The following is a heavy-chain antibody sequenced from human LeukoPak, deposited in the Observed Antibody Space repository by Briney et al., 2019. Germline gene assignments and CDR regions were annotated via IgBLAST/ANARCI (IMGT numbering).Heavy chain of an antibody. CDR1: GFTFSSCG. V-gene: IGHV3-30*03. Sequence: GRSLRLSCAASGFTFSSCGMQWVRQAPGKGLEWVAVISFDGSDKHYADSVKGRFTISRDNSKNMLYLQMNSLRPEDTAVYYCARGKIGYYYGDYDGYWGQGTLVTVSS. CDR3: ARGKIGYYYGDYDGY. D-gene: IGHD4-17*01. J-gene: IGHJ4*02. CDR2: ISFDGSDK.